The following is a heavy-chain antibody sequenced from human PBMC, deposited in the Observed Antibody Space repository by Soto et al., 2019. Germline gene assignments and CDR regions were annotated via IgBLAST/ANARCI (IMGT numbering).Heavy chain of an antibody. CDR3: AREDLDIVATRLGWFDP. V-gene: IGHV4-59*11. Sequence: PSETLSLTCTVSGGSISSHYLSWIRQPPGKGLEGIGYIYYSGSTNYNPSLKSRVTISVDTSKNQFSLKLSSVTAADTAVYYCAREDLDIVATRLGWFDPWGQGTLVTVSS. CDR1: GGSISSHY. D-gene: IGHD5-12*01. CDR2: IYYSGST. J-gene: IGHJ5*02.